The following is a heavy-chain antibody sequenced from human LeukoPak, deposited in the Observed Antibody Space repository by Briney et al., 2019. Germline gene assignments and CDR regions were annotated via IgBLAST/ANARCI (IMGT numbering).Heavy chain of an antibody. Sequence: PGGSLRLSCAASGFSFSSYAMSWVRQAPGKGLEWVSAITDSGGSTYHADSVKGRFTISRDNAKNTLFLQMNSLRVEDTAVYYCARESSDYGDCDAFDIWGRGTMVTVSS. CDR2: ITDSGGST. V-gene: IGHV3-23*01. CDR1: GFSFSSYA. J-gene: IGHJ3*02. D-gene: IGHD4-17*01. CDR3: ARESSDYGDCDAFDI.